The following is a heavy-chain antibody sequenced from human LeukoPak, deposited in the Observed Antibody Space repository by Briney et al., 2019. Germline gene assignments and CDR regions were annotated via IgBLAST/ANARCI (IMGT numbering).Heavy chain of an antibody. CDR3: ARSSRYDIWTGYPY. J-gene: IGHJ4*02. Sequence: ASVRVSCKASGYTFTSYYMHWVRQAPGQGLEWMGWINANSGGTNYAQKFQGRVTMTRDTSISTAYMELSRLRSDDTAVYYCARSSRYDIWTGYPYWGQGTLVTVSP. CDR1: GYTFTSYY. D-gene: IGHD3-9*01. CDR2: INANSGGT. V-gene: IGHV1-2*02.